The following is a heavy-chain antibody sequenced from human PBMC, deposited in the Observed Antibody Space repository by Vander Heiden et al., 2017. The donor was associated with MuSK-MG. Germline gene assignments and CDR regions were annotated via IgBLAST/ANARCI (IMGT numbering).Heavy chain of an antibody. Sequence: EVQLLESGGGLVQPGGSLRLSCAASGFTFSSYAMGWVRLAPGKGLEWVATISGSGGTTYYADSVKGRFTISRDNSKNTLYLQMNSRRAEDTAVYYCAKDRISDSSGYYYLFYFDYWGQGTLVTVSS. CDR3: AKDRISDSSGYYYLFYFDY. CDR2: ISGSGGTT. D-gene: IGHD3-22*01. J-gene: IGHJ4*02. CDR1: GFTFSSYA. V-gene: IGHV3-23*01.